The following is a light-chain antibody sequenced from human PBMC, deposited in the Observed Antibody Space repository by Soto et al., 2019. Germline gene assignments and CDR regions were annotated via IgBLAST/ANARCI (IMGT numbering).Light chain of an antibody. Sequence: QAVVTQPPSVSGAPGQRVTISCTGSSSNIGAGYDVHWYQHLPGTAPKLLIYANSDRPSGVPDRFSGSKSGTSASLAITGLQAEDEADYYCQSYDSSLSSYVFGTGTKVTVL. V-gene: IGLV1-40*01. CDR1: SSNIGAGYD. CDR3: QSYDSSLSSYV. CDR2: ANS. J-gene: IGLJ1*01.